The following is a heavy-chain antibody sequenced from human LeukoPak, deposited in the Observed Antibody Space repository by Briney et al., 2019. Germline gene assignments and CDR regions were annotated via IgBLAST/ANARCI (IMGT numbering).Heavy chain of an antibody. D-gene: IGHD3-22*01. CDR3: ARAGDHYDSSGYYPNWFDL. CDR1: GGTFSSYA. V-gene: IGHV1-69*01. Sequence: SVKVSCKASGGTFSSYAISWVRQAPGQGLEWMGGIIPIFGTANYAQKFQGRVTITADESTSTAYMELSSLRSEDTAVYYCARAGDHYDSSGYYPNWFDLWGQGTLVTVSS. J-gene: IGHJ5*02. CDR2: IIPIFGTA.